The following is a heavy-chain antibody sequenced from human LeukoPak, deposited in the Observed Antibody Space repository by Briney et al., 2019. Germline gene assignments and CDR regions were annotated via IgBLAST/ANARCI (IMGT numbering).Heavy chain of an antibody. D-gene: IGHD1-14*01. J-gene: IGHJ1*01. V-gene: IGHV3-11*01. Sequence: GGSLRLSCAASGFTFSNYYMTWIRQAPGKGLEYISYISGSGTTTNYADSVKGRFTISRDHDKNSLYLQMNSLRAEDTAVYYCAREARISRDWGQGTLVTVSS. CDR1: GFTFSNYY. CDR2: ISGSGTTT. CDR3: AREARISRD.